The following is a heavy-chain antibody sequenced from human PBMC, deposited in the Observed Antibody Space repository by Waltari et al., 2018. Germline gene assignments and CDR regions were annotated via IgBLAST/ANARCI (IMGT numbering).Heavy chain of an antibody. CDR2: IYYSGGT. V-gene: IGHV4-39*01. CDR3: ARLGYCSSTSCHNWFDP. Sequence: QLQLQESGPGLVKPSETLSLTCTVSGGSISSSSYYWGWIRQPPGKGLEWIGSIYYSGGTYYNPSLKSRVTISVDTSKNQFSLKLSSVTAADTAVYYCARLGYCSSTSCHNWFDPWGQGTLVTVSS. CDR1: GGSISSSSYY. D-gene: IGHD2-2*01. J-gene: IGHJ5*02.